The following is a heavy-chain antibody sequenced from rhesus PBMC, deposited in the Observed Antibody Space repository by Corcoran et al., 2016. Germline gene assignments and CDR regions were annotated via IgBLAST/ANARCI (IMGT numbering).Heavy chain of an antibody. CDR1: GGSISSSY. D-gene: IGHD2-39*02. J-gene: IGHJ4*01. CDR3: ASDRGDASGVFDY. V-gene: IGHV4-169*02. CDR2: IYGSGSSP. Sequence: QLQLQESGPGLVKPSETLSVTCAVSGGSISSSYWSWIRQAPGKGLEWIGYIYGSGSSPNYNPSLKSRVTLSVDTSKTQLSLKLSAVTAADTAVYYCASDRGDASGVFDYWGQGVLVTVSS.